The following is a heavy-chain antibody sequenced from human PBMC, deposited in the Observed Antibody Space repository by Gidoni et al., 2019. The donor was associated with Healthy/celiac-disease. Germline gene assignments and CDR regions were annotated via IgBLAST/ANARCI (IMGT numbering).Heavy chain of an antibody. Sequence: QLQLQASGPGLVKPSETLSLTCTVSGGSISSSSYYWGWIRQPPGKGLEWIGSIYYSGSTYYNPSLKSRVTISVDTSKNQFSLKLSSVTAADTAVYYCAGLGTGDYLNWFDPWGQGTLVTVSS. CDR3: AGLGTGDYLNWFDP. CDR1: GGSISSSSYY. CDR2: IYYSGST. D-gene: IGHD4-17*01. J-gene: IGHJ5*02. V-gene: IGHV4-39*01.